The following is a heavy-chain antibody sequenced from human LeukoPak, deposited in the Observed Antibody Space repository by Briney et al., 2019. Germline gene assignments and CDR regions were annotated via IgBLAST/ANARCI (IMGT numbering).Heavy chain of an antibody. J-gene: IGHJ4*02. CDR3: ARDGYNSDFGDY. V-gene: IGHV3-74*01. Sequence: GGSLRLSCAASGFTFSRYWMHWVRQPPGKGLVWVSRIKSDGSSTNYADSVKGRFNISRDNAKNTLYLQMNSLRAEDTAVYYCARDGYNSDFGDYWGQGTLVTVSS. CDR1: GFTFSRYW. CDR2: IKSDGSST. D-gene: IGHD5-24*01.